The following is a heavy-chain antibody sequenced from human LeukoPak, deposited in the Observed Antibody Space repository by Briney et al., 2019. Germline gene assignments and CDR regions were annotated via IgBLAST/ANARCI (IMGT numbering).Heavy chain of an antibody. V-gene: IGHV3-48*04. Sequence: PGGSLRLSCAASGFTFSSYGMSWVRQAPGKGLEWVSSISSSGRTIYYADSVKGRFTISRDNAKNSLYLQMNSLRAEDTAVYYCARDGKAVAVAFDIWGQGTMVTVSS. D-gene: IGHD6-19*01. CDR1: GFTFSSYG. CDR3: ARDGKAVAVAFDI. CDR2: ISSSGRTI. J-gene: IGHJ3*02.